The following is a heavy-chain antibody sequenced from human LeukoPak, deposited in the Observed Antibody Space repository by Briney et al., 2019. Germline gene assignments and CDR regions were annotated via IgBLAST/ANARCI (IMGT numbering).Heavy chain of an antibody. V-gene: IGHV3-30-3*01. CDR1: GFTFSSYA. J-gene: IGHJ4*02. CDR2: MSYDGSNK. CDR3: ARGAAAGIDY. Sequence: GGSLRLSCAASGFTFSSYAMHWVRQAPGKGLEWVAVMSYDGSNKYYADSVKGRFTISRDNSKNTLYLQMNSLRAEDTAVYYCARGAAAGIDYWGQGTLVTVSS. D-gene: IGHD6-13*01.